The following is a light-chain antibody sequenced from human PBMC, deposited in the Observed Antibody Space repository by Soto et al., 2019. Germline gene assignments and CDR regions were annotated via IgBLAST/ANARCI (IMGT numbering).Light chain of an antibody. J-gene: IGLJ2*01. CDR1: SSNIGAGYD. CDR2: GNS. Sequence: QSVLTQPPSVSGAPGQRVTISCTGSSSNIGAGYDVHWYQQLPGTAPKLLIYGNSNRPSGVPDRFSGSKSGTSASLAITGRQAEDEADYYCQSYDSSLSGSSVVFGGGTKLTVL. V-gene: IGLV1-40*01. CDR3: QSYDSSLSGSSVV.